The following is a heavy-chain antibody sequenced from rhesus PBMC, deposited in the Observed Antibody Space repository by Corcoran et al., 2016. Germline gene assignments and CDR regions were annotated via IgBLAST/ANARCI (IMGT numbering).Heavy chain of an antibody. V-gene: IGHV4S10*01. CDR3: ARSPPLESSGWSLYFDY. D-gene: IGHD6S26*01. CDR2: IYGSIPLT. J-gene: IGHJ4*01. Sequence: QVQLQESGPGVVKPSEPLSLTCAVSGGSISDSYRWSWIRQPPGKGLEWIGYIYGSIPLTNYNPSPTGQVTISKDASKTQVSLKLSSVTAADTAVYYWARSPPLESSGWSLYFDYWGQGVLVTVSS. CDR1: GGSISDSYR.